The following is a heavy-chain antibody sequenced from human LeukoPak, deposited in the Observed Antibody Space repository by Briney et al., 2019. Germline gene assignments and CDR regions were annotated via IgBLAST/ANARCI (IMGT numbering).Heavy chain of an antibody. Sequence: ASVKVSCKASGGTFSSYAISWVRQAPGQGLEWMGWISAYNGNTNYAQKLQGRVTMTTDTSTSTAYMELRSLRSDDTAVYYCAIQWELRMNYFDYWGQGTLVTVSS. CDR2: ISAYNGNT. CDR3: AIQWELRMNYFDY. J-gene: IGHJ4*02. D-gene: IGHD1-26*01. V-gene: IGHV1-18*01. CDR1: GGTFSSYA.